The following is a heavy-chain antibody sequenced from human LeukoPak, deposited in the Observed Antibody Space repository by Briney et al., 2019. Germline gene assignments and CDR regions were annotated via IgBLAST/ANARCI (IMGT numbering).Heavy chain of an antibody. Sequence: SETLSLTCTVSGGSISSSSYYWGWIRQPPGKGLEWIGSIYYSGSTYYNPSLKSRVTISVDTSKNRFSLKLSSVTAADTAVYYCARHNILTGYSHYWGQGTLVTVSS. D-gene: IGHD3-9*01. J-gene: IGHJ4*02. CDR1: GGSISSSSYY. CDR3: ARHNILTGYSHY. CDR2: IYYSGST. V-gene: IGHV4-39*01.